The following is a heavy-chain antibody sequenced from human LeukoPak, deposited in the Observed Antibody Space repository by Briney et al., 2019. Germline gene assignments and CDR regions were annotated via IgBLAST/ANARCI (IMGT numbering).Heavy chain of an antibody. Sequence: SETLSLTCTVSGASISNYQWSWIRQTAGKRLEWIGHIQTSGATYYNPSLKSGVTMSVDTSKNQFSLKLTSVTAADTAVYYCVRGGHSTAWGSYSDSWGQGTLVTVSS. CDR2: IQTSGAT. V-gene: IGHV4-4*07. J-gene: IGHJ4*02. CDR3: VRGGHSTAWGSYSDS. D-gene: IGHD7-27*01. CDR1: GASISNYQ.